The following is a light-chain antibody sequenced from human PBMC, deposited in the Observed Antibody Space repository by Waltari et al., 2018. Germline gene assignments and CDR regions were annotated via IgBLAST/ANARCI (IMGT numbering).Light chain of an antibody. J-gene: IGLJ2*01. CDR1: ALPNKY. CDR2: KDR. CDR3: LSPETRGSWV. V-gene: IGLV3-25*03. Sequence: SYELTQSPSVSLSPGQTARITRRGGALPNKYAYWYQKKPGQAPVLIIFKDRERPSGIPERFSGSTSGTTVTLTITGVQAEDEADYYCLSPETRGSWVFGGGTKLTVL.